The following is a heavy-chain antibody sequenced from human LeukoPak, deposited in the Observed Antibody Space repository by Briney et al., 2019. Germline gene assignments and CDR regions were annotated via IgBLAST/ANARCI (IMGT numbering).Heavy chain of an antibody. CDR3: ARDSDLAITIFGVAYYYGMDV. J-gene: IGHJ6*02. Sequence: GRSLRLSCAASGFTFSSYAMSWVRQAPGKGLEWVSAISGSGGSTYYADSVKGRFTISRDNSKNTLCLQMNSLRAEDTAVYYCARDSDLAITIFGVAYYYGMDVWGQGTTVTVSS. CDR1: GFTFSSYA. D-gene: IGHD3-3*01. CDR2: ISGSGGST. V-gene: IGHV3-23*01.